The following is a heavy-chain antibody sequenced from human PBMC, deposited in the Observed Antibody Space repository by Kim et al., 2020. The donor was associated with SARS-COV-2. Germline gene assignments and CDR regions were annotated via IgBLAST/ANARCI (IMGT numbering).Heavy chain of an antibody. Sequence: KGRITISMDKSKNTRYLQMNSLRAEDTAVYDCARDHMVRGVIGPWYFDLWGRGTLVTVSS. D-gene: IGHD3-10*01. CDR3: ARDHMVRGVIGPWYFDL. V-gene: IGHV3-30*04. J-gene: IGHJ2*01.